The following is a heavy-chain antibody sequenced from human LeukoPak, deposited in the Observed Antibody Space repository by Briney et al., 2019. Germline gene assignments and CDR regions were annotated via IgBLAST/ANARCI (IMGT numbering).Heavy chain of an antibody. CDR1: GYTFTSYD. V-gene: IGHV1-8*01. CDR3: AIRPPGWELPIDY. CDR2: MNPNSGNT. D-gene: IGHD1-26*01. J-gene: IGHJ4*02. Sequence: ASVKVSCKASGYTFTSYDINGVRQATGRGLEGMGWMNPNSGNTDYAQKFQGRVTMTRNTSISTAYMELSSLRSEDTAVYYCAIRPPGWELPIDYWGQGTLVTVSS.